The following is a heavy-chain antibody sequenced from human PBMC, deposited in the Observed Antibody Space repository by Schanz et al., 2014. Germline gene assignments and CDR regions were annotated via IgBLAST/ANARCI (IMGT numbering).Heavy chain of an antibody. CDR2: ISFDGCNT. CDR3: SKAKADAAADCSFFDY. Sequence: QVQLVESGGGVVQPGRSLRLSCAASGITLSGYGLHWVRQAPGKGLEWVGFISFDGCNTDYAHSVKGRFTISRDNSKTTVNLQMNSLRAEHTAVYYCSKAKADAAADCSFFDYWGQGTLVTVSS. J-gene: IGHJ4*02. V-gene: IGHV3-30*18. CDR1: GITLSGYG. D-gene: IGHD6-13*01.